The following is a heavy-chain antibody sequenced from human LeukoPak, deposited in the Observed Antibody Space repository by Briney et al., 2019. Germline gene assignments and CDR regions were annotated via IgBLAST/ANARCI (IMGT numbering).Heavy chain of an antibody. D-gene: IGHD3-10*01. Sequence: ASVKVSFKASGYSFTAFYIHWVRQPPGQGLEWMGWIHPRSGETNYAYKFRGRVTMTRDTSISKTYMDLGSLGADDRAVYYCARDGYYGTGSYYRVFFDYWGQGTLVTVSS. V-gene: IGHV1-2*07. J-gene: IGHJ4*02. CDR1: GYSFTAFY. CDR2: IHPRSGET. CDR3: ARDGYYGTGSYYRVFFDY.